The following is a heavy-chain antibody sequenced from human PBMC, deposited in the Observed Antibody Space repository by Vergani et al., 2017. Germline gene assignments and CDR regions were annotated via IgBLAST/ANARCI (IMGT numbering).Heavy chain of an antibody. V-gene: IGHV3-21*01. CDR2: ISSSSNYI. CDR3: ARFLITFGGVIVFDYYYGMDV. J-gene: IGHJ6*02. CDR1: GFTFSRYT. D-gene: IGHD3-16*02. Sequence: DVQLVESGGGLVKPGGSLRLSCAASGFTFSRYTMNWVRQAPGKGLEWVSSISSSSNYIYYTDSVKGRFTISRDNAKNSLYLQMNSLRAEDTAVYYCARFLITFGGVIVFDYYYGMDVWGQGTTVTVSS.